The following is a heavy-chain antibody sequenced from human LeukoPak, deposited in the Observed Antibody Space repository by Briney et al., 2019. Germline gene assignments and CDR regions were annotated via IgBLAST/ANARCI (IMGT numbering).Heavy chain of an antibody. V-gene: IGHV3-23*01. Sequence: GGSLRFSCAASGFTFSSYAMSWVRQAPGKGLEWVSAISGSGGSTYYADSVKGRFTISRDNSKNTLYLQMNSLRAEDTAVYYCAKAEKKVVPAAPFDYWGQGTLVTVSS. CDR1: GFTFSSYA. D-gene: IGHD2-2*01. CDR3: AKAEKKVVPAAPFDY. J-gene: IGHJ4*02. CDR2: ISGSGGST.